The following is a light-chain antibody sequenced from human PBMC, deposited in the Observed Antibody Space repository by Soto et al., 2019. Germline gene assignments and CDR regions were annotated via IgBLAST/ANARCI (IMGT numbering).Light chain of an antibody. J-gene: IGKJ1*01. V-gene: IGKV1-5*03. CDR1: QGIGSY. Sequence: IQLAQSPSSLSASVGDRVTLTCRASQGIGSYLAWYQQKPGKAPKLLIYKASTLKSGVPSRFSGSGSGTEFTLTISSLQPDDFATYYCQHYNSYSEAFGQGTKVDIK. CDR3: QHYNSYSEA. CDR2: KAS.